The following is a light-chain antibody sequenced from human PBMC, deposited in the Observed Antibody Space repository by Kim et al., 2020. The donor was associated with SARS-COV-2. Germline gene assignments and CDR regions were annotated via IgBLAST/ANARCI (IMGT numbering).Light chain of an antibody. CDR2: TAS. CDR1: QSISSY. J-gene: IGKJ1*01. Sequence: ASVGYRVTITCRASQSISSYLNWYQQKPGKPPKLLIYTASSLQSGVPSRFSGSGSGTDFTLTISSLQPEDFATYYCQQSYSTPRTFGQGTKVDIK. CDR3: QQSYSTPRT. V-gene: IGKV1-39*01.